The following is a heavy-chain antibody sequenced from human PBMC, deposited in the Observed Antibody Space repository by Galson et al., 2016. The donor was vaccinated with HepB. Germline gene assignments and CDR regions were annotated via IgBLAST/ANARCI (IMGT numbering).Heavy chain of an antibody. CDR3: ARDRYDFWSGYPIRYGLDV. D-gene: IGHD3-3*01. J-gene: IGHJ6*04. CDR2: ISYDGGNT. Sequence: SLRLSCAASGFTFSSYAIHRVRQTPGKGLAWVAVISYDGGNTYAVDSVKGRFTVSRDNSKNTLYLQMNSVRAEDTAVYYCARDRYDFWSGYPIRYGLDVWGKGTTVTVSS. CDR1: GFTFSSYA. V-gene: IGHV3-30-3*01.